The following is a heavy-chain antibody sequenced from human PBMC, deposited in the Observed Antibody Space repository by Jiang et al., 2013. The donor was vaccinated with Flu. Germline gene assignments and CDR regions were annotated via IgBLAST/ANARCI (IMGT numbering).Heavy chain of an antibody. V-gene: IGHV1-18*01. J-gene: IGHJ6*02. CDR2: ISAYNGNT. D-gene: IGHD2-2*01. CDR3: ARGNFGVVVPAAPDYYYYYGMDV. Sequence: SGAEVKKPGSSVKVSCKASGGTFSSYTISWVRQAPGQGLEWMGWISAYNGNTNYAQKLQGRVTMTTDTSTSTAYMELRSLRSDDTAVYYCARGNFGVVVPAAPDYYYYYGMDVWGQGTTVTVSS. CDR1: GGTFSSYT.